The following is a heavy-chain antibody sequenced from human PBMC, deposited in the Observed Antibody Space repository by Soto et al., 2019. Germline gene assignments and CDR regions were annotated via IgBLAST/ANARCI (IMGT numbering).Heavy chain of an antibody. Sequence: GGSLRLSCAASGFTVSSNYMSWVRQAPGKGLERVSVIYSGGSTYYADSVKGRFTISRDNSKNTLYLQMNSLRAEDTAVYYCSRDLRVGAPRRTYYYGMDVWGQGTTVTVSS. V-gene: IGHV3-53*01. CDR1: GFTVSSNY. CDR3: SRDLRVGAPRRTYYYGMDV. D-gene: IGHD1-26*01. CDR2: IYSGGST. J-gene: IGHJ6*02.